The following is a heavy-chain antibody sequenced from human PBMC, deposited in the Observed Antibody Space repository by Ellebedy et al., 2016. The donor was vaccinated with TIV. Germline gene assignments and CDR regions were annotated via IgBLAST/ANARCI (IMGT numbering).Heavy chain of an antibody. CDR3: ARRRGGASYYYYHGRDV. V-gene: IGHV4-39*01. D-gene: IGHD1-26*01. J-gene: IGHJ6*02. CDR2: LYHSGMT. Sequence: MPSETLSLTCTVSGGSITSGSYFWGWIRQPPGKGLEWIGSLYHSGMTHYNPSLKSRITISVDTSKTQFSLELTSVTAADTAVYFCARRRGGASYYYYHGRDVWGQGTMVTVSS. CDR1: GGSITSGSYF.